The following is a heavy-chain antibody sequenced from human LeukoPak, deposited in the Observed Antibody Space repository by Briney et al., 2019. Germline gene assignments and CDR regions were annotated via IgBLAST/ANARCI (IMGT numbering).Heavy chain of an antibody. CDR2: INPNSGGT. J-gene: IGHJ5*02. D-gene: IGHD3/OR15-3a*01. CDR3: ARNPTTGYNTNSRFDP. V-gene: IGHV1-2*02. CDR1: GYTFTGYY. Sequence: GASVKVSCKASGYTFTGYYMHWVRQAPGQGLEWMGWINPNSGGTNYAQKFQGRVTMTRDTSISTAYMELSRLRSDDTAVYYCARNPTTGYNTNSRFDPWGQGTLVTVSS.